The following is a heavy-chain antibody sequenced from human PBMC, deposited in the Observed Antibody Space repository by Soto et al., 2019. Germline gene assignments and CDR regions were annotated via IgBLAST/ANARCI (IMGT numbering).Heavy chain of an antibody. V-gene: IGHV3-30*03. J-gene: IGHJ6*02. CDR1: GFTFSSYG. CDR3: AAHRGVYYYYYGMDV. D-gene: IGHD3-10*01. CDR2: ISYDGSNK. Sequence: QVQLVESGGGVVQPGRSLRLSCAASGFTFSSYGMHWVRQAPGKGLEWVAGISYDGSNKYYADSVKGRFTITRDNSKDTLYLYMNRLRAEDTAVYYCAAHRGVYYYYYGMDVWGQGTTVTVSS.